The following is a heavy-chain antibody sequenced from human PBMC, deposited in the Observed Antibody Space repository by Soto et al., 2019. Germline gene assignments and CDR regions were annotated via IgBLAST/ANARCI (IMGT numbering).Heavy chain of an antibody. J-gene: IGHJ3*02. CDR2: IWYDGSHK. CDR1: GFTFSSYR. CDR3: ARPRYSGDDPDALEI. V-gene: IGHV3-33*01. Sequence: QVQLVESGGAVVQPGTSLRLSCTASGFTFSSYRMHWVRQAPGKGLEWVAIIWYDGSHKFYVDSVKGRFAVSRDNSKNTVYLQMNSLTGEDTAVYDCARPRYSGDDPDALEIWGRGTLVTISS. D-gene: IGHD5-12*01.